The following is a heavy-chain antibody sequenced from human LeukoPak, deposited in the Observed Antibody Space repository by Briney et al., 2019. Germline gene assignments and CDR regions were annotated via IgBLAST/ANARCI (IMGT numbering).Heavy chain of an antibody. CDR1: GGSISTYF. CDR2: IYYSGST. CDR3: ARDGISMRYYDY. Sequence: PSETLSLTCTVSGGSISTYFWSWIRQPPGKGLEWIGYIYYSGSTNYNPSLKSRVTISVDTSKNQFSLKLSSVTAADTAVYYCARDGISMRYYDYWGQGTLVTVSS. V-gene: IGHV4-59*12. J-gene: IGHJ4*02.